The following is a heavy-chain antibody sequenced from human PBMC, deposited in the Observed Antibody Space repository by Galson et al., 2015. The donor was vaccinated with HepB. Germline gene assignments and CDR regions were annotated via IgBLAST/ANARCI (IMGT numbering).Heavy chain of an antibody. CDR1: GFTFSDYY. D-gene: IGHD3-22*01. CDR3: ARDSRARSNYYSSSYWMNDY. J-gene: IGHJ4*02. V-gene: IGHV3-11*01. Sequence: SLRLSCAASGFTFSDYYMSWIRQAPGKGLEWVSYISSSGSTIYYADSVKGRFTISRDNAKNSLYLQMNSLRAEDTAVYYCARDSRARSNYYSSSYWMNDYWGQGTLVTVSS. CDR2: ISSSGSTI.